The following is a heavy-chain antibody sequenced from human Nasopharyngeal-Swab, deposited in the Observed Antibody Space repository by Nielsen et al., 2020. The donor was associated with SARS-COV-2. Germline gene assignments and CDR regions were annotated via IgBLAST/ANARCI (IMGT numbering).Heavy chain of an antibody. J-gene: IGHJ6*02. CDR3: ARARIVVVPAAVYYYYGMDV. D-gene: IGHD2-2*01. CDR1: GGSFSGYY. CDR2: INHSGST. Sequence: SETLSLTCAVYGGSFSGYYWSWIRQPPRHGLDLIGEINHSGSTNSNPSLKNRVPISVDTSKNQFSLKLSSVTAADTAVYYCARARIVVVPAAVYYYYGMDVWGQGTTVTVSS. V-gene: IGHV4-34*01.